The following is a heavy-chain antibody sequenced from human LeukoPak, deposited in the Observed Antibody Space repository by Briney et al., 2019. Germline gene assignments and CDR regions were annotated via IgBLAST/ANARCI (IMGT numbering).Heavy chain of an antibody. CDR1: GYTFSSYW. D-gene: IGHD3-3*01. Sequence: GESLRISCKGSGYTFSSYWIGWVRQMPGKGLEWMGIIYPGDSDTRYSPSLQGQVTIPVDTSLGTAYLQWSSLKASDTAIYYCARQNDFRLDYWGQGTLVTVSS. CDR3: ARQNDFRLDY. CDR2: IYPGDSDT. V-gene: IGHV5-51*01. J-gene: IGHJ4*02.